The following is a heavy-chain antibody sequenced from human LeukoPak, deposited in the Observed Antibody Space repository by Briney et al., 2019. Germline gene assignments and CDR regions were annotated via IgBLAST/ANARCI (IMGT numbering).Heavy chain of an antibody. J-gene: IGHJ4*02. CDR2: IYYSGST. CDR3: ARYGGSGSYYYYFDY. Sequence: PSESLSLTCTVSGGSISSYYWSWIRQPPGKGLEWIGYIYYSGSTNYTPSLKSRVTISVDTSKNQFSLKLSSVTAADTAVYYCARYGGSGSYYYYFDYWGQGTLVTVSS. V-gene: IGHV4-59*01. D-gene: IGHD3-10*01. CDR1: GGSISSYY.